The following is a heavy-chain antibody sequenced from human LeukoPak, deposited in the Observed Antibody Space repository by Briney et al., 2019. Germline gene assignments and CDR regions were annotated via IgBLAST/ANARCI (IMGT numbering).Heavy chain of an antibody. CDR3: ARTPESFYGSGTGLDY. D-gene: IGHD3-10*01. V-gene: IGHV3-7*01. J-gene: IGHJ4*02. CDR1: GFTFRSYA. Sequence: GGSLTLSCAASGFTFRSYAMSWVRQAPGKGREWVANIKQDGSEKYYVDSVKGRFTISRDNAKNSLYVQMNSLRGEDTAVYYCARTPESFYGSGTGLDYWGQGTLVTVSS. CDR2: IKQDGSEK.